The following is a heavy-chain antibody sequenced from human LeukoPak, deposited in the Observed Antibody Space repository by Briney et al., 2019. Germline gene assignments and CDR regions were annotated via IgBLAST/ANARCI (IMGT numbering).Heavy chain of an antibody. Sequence: GASVKVSCKASGYTFTGYYMHWVRQAPGQGLEGMGWINPNSGGTNYAQKFQGRVTMTRDTSISTAYMELSRLRSDDTAVYYCARGTQPPYDFWGVDPWGQGTLVTVSS. CDR2: INPNSGGT. D-gene: IGHD3-3*01. V-gene: IGHV1-2*02. CDR1: GYTFTGYY. CDR3: ARGTQPPYDFWGVDP. J-gene: IGHJ5*02.